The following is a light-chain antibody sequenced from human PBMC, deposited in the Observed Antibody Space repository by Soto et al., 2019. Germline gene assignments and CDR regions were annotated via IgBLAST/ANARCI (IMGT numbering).Light chain of an antibody. J-gene: IGKJ5*01. CDR3: QQYESLPLT. CDR2: KAS. CDR1: QTISSW. V-gene: IGKV1-5*03. Sequence: DIQMTQSPSTLSGSVGDRVTITCRASQTISSWLAWYQQKPGKAHKLLIYKASTLKSGVPSRFSGSGSGTEFTLTISSLQPDDFAAYYCQQYESLPLTFGQGTRLEIK.